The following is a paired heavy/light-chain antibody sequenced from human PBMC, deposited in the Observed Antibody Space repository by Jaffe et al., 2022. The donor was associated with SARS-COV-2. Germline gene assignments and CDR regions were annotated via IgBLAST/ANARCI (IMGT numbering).Light chain of an antibody. CDR1: QSVSSSY. V-gene: IGKV3-20*01. J-gene: IGKJ4*01. CDR2: GAS. Sequence: EIVLTQSPGTLSLSPGERATLSCRASQSVSSSYLAWYQQKPGQAPRLLIYGASSRATGIPDRFSGSGSGTDFTLTISRLEPEDFAVYYCQQYGSSLVTFGGGTKVEIK. CDR3: QQYGSSLVT.
Heavy chain of an antibody. CDR1: GGSFSGYY. J-gene: IGHJ6*03. Sequence: QVQLQQWGAGLLKPSETLSLTCAVYGGSFSGYYWSWIRQPPGKGLEWIGEINHSGSTNYNPSLKSRVTISVDTSKNQFSLKLSSVTAADTAVYYCARSVVGAGMVRGPPTGHYMDVWGKGTTVTVSS. CDR3: ARSVVGAGMVRGPPTGHYMDV. CDR2: INHSGST. D-gene: IGHD3-10*01. V-gene: IGHV4-34*01.